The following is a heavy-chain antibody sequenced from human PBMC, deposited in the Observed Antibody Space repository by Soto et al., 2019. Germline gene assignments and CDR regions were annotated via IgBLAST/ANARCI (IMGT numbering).Heavy chain of an antibody. CDR1: GGSISSSSYY. Sequence: QLQLQESGPGLVKPSETLSLTCTVSGGSISSSSYYWGWIRQPPGKGLEWIGSIYYSGSTYYNPSLKSRVTISVDTSKNQFSLKLSSVTAADTAVYYCARHKGWTTVTPFDYWGQGTLVTVSS. V-gene: IGHV4-39*01. D-gene: IGHD4-17*01. CDR2: IYYSGST. CDR3: ARHKGWTTVTPFDY. J-gene: IGHJ4*02.